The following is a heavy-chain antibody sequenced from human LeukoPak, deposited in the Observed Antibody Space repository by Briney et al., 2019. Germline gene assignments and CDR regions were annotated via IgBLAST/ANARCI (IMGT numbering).Heavy chain of an antibody. J-gene: IGHJ3*02. V-gene: IGHV3-30*04. D-gene: IGHD3-22*01. CDR1: GFTFSSYA. CDR3: AKAYPTYYYDSSGYRQGHFDI. CDR2: ISYDGSNK. Sequence: GGSLRLSCAASGFTFSSYAMHWVRQAPGKGLEWVAVISYDGSNKYYADSVKGRFTISRDNSKNTLYLQMNSLRAEDTAVYYCAKAYPTYYYDSSGYRQGHFDIWGQGTMVTVSS.